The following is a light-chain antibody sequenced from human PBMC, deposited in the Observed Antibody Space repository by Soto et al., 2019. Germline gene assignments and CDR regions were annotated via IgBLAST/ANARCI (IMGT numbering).Light chain of an antibody. CDR3: PQYGSPPRT. J-gene: IGKJ1*01. Sequence: EIVLTQSPGTLSLSPGERATLSCRASQSVSSNYLAWYQQKPGQAPRLLISGVSSRATGITDRFSGSGSGTDFTLTISSLEPEDIAVYYCPQYGSPPRTFGQGTKVEIK. CDR1: QSVSSNY. CDR2: GVS. V-gene: IGKV3-20*01.